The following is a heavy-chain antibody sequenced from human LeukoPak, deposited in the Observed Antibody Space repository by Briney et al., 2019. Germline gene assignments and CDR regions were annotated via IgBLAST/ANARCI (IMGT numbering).Heavy chain of an antibody. CDR2: ISWNSGSI. D-gene: IGHD5-18*01. CDR1: GFTFDDHG. V-gene: IGHV3-9*03. CDR3: TRASGYSSGSIDY. Sequence: PGGSLRLSCAASGFTFDDHGMHWVRQAPGKGLEWVSGISWNSGSIGYADSVQGRFTISRDNAKSTLYPQMNSLRAEDMALYYCTRASGYSSGSIDYWGQGTLVTVSS. J-gene: IGHJ4*02.